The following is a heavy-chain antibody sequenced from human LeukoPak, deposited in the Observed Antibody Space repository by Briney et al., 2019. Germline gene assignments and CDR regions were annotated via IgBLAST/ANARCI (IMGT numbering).Heavy chain of an antibody. CDR2: ISGYNGNT. D-gene: IGHD6-6*01. CDR3: ARAMSIAARLQTIFDY. V-gene: IGHV1-18*01. J-gene: IGHJ4*02. CDR1: GYTLTSYG. Sequence: ASVKVSCKASGYTLTSYGISWVRQAPGQGLEWMGWISGYNGNTNYEQKVQGRVTMTTDTSTNTAYMELRSLRSDDTAVYYCARAMSIAARLQTIFDYWGQGTLVTVSS.